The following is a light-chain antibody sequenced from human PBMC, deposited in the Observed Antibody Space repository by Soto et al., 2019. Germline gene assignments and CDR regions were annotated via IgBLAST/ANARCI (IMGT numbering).Light chain of an antibody. CDR3: FSYAGSSTHVI. J-gene: IGLJ2*01. CDR1: SSDVGNYRL. Sequence: QSALTQPASVSGSPGQSITISCTGTSSDVGNYRLVSWYQQHPGKAPKLIISEDSKRPSGVSNRFSGSKSANTASLTISGLQDDDDADYYCFSYAGSSTHVIFGGGTKLTVL. V-gene: IGLV2-23*01. CDR2: EDS.